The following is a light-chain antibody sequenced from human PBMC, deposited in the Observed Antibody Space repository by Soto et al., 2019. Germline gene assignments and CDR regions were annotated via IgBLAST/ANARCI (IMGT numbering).Light chain of an antibody. CDR1: QSISNW. V-gene: IGKV1-5*01. J-gene: IGKJ1*01. CDR3: QHYINFSGT. Sequence: DIPMTQSPSTLSASVGDRVTITCRASQSISNWVAWYQQKPGKAPKLLIYDASTLKSGVSSRFGGMGSGTEFPLTSGNLRPDDFASNYCQHYINFSGTFGQGTTVNI. CDR2: DAS.